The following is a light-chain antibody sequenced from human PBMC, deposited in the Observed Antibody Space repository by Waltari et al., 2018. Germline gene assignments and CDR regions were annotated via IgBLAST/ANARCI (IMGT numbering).Light chain of an antibody. CDR3: AAWDASLSVAYV. Sequence: QSVLTQPPSASATPGQTVTISCSGTNSNIGRNSVLWDQQLPATSPKLLIYRSNQRPSGVRDRVSGYKSGTAASLAISGLRSEDEADYYCAAWDASLSVAYVFGSGTKVTV. J-gene: IGLJ1*01. CDR1: NSNIGRNS. CDR2: RSN. V-gene: IGLV1-47*01.